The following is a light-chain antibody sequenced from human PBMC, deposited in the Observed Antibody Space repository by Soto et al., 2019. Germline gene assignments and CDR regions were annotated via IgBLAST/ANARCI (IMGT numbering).Light chain of an antibody. CDR3: QSYDSSLSAGV. J-gene: IGLJ1*01. V-gene: IGLV1-40*01. CDR2: GNS. Sequence: SVLTQPPSVSVAPGQRVTIFCTGSSSNIGAGYDVHWYQQLPGTAPKLLIYGNSNRPSGVPDRFSGSKSGTSASLAITGLQAEDEADYYCQSYDSSLSAGVFGTGTKVTVL. CDR1: SSNIGAGYD.